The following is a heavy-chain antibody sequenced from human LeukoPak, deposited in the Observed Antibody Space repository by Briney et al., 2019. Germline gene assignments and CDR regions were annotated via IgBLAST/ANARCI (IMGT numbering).Heavy chain of an antibody. CDR2: IYYNGST. J-gene: IGHJ1*01. V-gene: IGHV4-61*01. D-gene: IGHD2-21*01. CDR3: AREGFDDFDSQH. Sequence: KTSETLSLTCTVSGGSVSSGSYYWNWIRQPPGKGLEWIGFIYYNGSTNYNPSLKSRVTMSVDTSKNQFSLKLTSVTAADTAIYYCAREGFDDFDSQHWGQGTLVTVSS. CDR1: GGSVSSGSYY.